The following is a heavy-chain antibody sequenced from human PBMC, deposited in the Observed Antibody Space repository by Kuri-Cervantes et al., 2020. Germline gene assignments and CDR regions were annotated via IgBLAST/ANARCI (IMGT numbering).Heavy chain of an antibody. D-gene: IGHD6-19*01. J-gene: IGHJ5*02. CDR1: GYTFTSYC. CDR3: AADNMQWLA. V-gene: IGHV1-46*01. Sequence: ASVKVSCKASGYTFTSYCMHWVRQAPGQGLEWMGGIIPIFGTANYAQKFQERVTITRDMSTSTAYMELTSLRSEDTAVYYCAADNMQWLAWGQGTLVTVSS. CDR2: IIPIFGTA.